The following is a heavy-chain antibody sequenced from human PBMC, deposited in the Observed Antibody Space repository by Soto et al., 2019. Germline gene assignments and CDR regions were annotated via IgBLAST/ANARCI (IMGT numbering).Heavy chain of an antibody. J-gene: IGHJ5*02. D-gene: IGHD2-15*01. CDR2: INPNSGGT. CDR3: VRQAEGCSGGSCYLNWFDP. V-gene: IGHV1-2*04. Sequence: GASVKVSCKASGYTFTGYYMHWVRQAPGQGLEWMGWINPNSGGTNYAQKFQGWVTMTRDTSISTAYMELSRLRSDDTAVYYCVRQAEGCSGGSCYLNWFDPWGQGTLVTVSS. CDR1: GYTFTGYY.